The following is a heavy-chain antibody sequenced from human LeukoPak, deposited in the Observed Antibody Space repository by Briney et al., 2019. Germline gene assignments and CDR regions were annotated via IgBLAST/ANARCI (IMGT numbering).Heavy chain of an antibody. CDR1: GGTFSSYA. Sequence: SVKVSCKASGGTFSSYAISWVRQAPGQGLEWMGGIIPIFGTANYAQKFQGGVTITADESTSTAYMELSSLRSEDTAVYYCARDPTYGDYAFDIWGQGTMVTVSS. J-gene: IGHJ3*02. D-gene: IGHD4-17*01. CDR3: ARDPTYGDYAFDI. V-gene: IGHV1-69*13. CDR2: IIPIFGTA.